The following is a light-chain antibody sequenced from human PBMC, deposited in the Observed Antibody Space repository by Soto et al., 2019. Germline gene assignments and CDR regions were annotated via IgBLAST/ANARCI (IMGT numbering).Light chain of an antibody. CDR1: SSDLSSYNR. CDR3: SLYTNTNTYV. Sequence: QSVLTQPPSVSGSPGQSVTISCTGTSSDLSSYNRVSWYQQSPGTAPKLIIYEFSNRPSGVPDRFSGSRSGNTASLTISGLQAEDEADYYCSLYTNTNTYVFGTGTK. V-gene: IGLV2-18*01. CDR2: EFS. J-gene: IGLJ1*01.